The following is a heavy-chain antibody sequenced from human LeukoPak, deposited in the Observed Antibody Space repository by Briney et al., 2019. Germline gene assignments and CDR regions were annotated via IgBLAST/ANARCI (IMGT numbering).Heavy chain of an antibody. CDR1: GYTFTGYY. V-gene: IGHV1-2*02. J-gene: IGHJ4*02. CDR3: ARSPHILTGENFDY. CDR2: INPNSGGT. D-gene: IGHD3-9*01. Sequence: ASVKVSCKASGYTFTGYYVHWVRQAPGQGLEWMGWINPNSGGTNYAQKFQGRVTMSRDTSISTAYMHLSRLRSADTAVYYCARSPHILTGENFDYWGQGTLLTVSS.